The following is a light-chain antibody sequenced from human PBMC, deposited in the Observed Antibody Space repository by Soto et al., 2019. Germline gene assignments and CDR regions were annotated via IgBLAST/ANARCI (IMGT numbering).Light chain of an antibody. Sequence: EIVLTQSSGTLSLSPGQRATLSCRASQRLSASDIAWYQQKPGQAPKFLIYGVSSRATGIPDRFSGSGSGTDFTLTISRLEPEDFAVYHCQQYGSSPLITFGQGTRLEI. J-gene: IGKJ5*01. CDR3: QQYGSSPLIT. CDR1: QRLSASD. V-gene: IGKV3-20*01. CDR2: GVS.